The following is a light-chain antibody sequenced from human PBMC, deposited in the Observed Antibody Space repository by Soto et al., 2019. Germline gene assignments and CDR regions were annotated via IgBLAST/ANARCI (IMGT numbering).Light chain of an antibody. V-gene: IGKV3-15*01. J-gene: IGKJ1*01. Sequence: EIVMTQSPATLSVSPGERATLSCRASQSVSSNLAWYQQKPGQAPRLLIYDASTRATDIPARFSGSGSGTEFTLTISSLQSGDFAVYYCQQYNNWPPWTFGQGTKVEIK. CDR2: DAS. CDR3: QQYNNWPPWT. CDR1: QSVSSN.